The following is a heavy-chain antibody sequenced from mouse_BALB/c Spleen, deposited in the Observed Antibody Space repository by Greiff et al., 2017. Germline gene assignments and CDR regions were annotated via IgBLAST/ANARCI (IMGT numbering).Heavy chain of an antibody. CDR3: ARRPYYYGRAYFDY. Sequence: VQLQQSGAELMKPGASVKISCKATGYTFSSYWIEWVKQRPGHGLEWIGEILPGSGSTNYNEKFKGKATFTADTSSNTAYMQLSSLTSEDSAVYYCARRPYYYGRAYFDYWGQGTTLTVSS. CDR1: GYTFSSYW. J-gene: IGHJ2*01. V-gene: IGHV1-9*01. CDR2: ILPGSGST. D-gene: IGHD1-1*01.